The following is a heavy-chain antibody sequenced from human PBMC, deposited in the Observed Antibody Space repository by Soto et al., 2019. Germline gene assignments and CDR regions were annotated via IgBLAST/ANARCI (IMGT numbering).Heavy chain of an antibody. CDR3: ARGDHYESRGYNNAFDV. D-gene: IGHD1-1*01. J-gene: IGHJ3*01. CDR1: GDSFSSYY. Sequence: QVQLVQSGAEVKKPGASVKVSCKASGDSFSSYYMHWVRQAPGQGLRWMGINNPSDDSTTYAQNFQGRLTMTRDTSTRTVYMELSSLRSEDTAVYYCARGDHYESRGYNNAFDVWGQGTMVTVSS. CDR2: NNPSDDST. V-gene: IGHV1-46*01.